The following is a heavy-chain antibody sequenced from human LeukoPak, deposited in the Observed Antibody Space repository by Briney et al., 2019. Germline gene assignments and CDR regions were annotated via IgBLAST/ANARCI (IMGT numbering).Heavy chain of an antibody. J-gene: IGHJ5*02. CDR3: ATRRYGSGSQGPSTWFDP. Sequence: GASVKVSCKVSGYTLTELSMHWVRQAPGKGLEWMGGFDPEDGETIYAQKFQGRVTMTEDTSTDTAYMELSSLRSEDTAVYYCATRRYGSGSQGPSTWFDPWGQGTLVTVSS. V-gene: IGHV1-24*01. CDR1: GYTLTELS. CDR2: FDPEDGET. D-gene: IGHD3-10*01.